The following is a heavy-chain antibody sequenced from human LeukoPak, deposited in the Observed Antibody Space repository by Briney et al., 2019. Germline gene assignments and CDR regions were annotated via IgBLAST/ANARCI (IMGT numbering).Heavy chain of an antibody. V-gene: IGHV1-69*13. CDR3: ARVGVTTLHFDY. J-gene: IGHJ4*02. CDR1: GGTFSSYA. Sequence: ASVKVSCKASGGTFSSYAISWVRQAPGQVLEWMGGIIPIFGTANYAQKFQGRVTITADESTSTAYMELSSLRSEDTAVYYCARVGVTTLHFDYWGQGTLVTVSS. CDR2: IIPIFGTA. D-gene: IGHD4-17*01.